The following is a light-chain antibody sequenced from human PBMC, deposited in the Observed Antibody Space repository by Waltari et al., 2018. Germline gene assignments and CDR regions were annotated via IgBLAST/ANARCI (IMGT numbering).Light chain of an antibody. CDR2: EVS. V-gene: IGLV2-14*01. Sequence: QSALTQPASVSGSPGPSITLSCTGNRRDVGAYNFVSWYQQHPGKAPHLIIYEVSERPPGVSNRFSGSKSDNTASLTISGLQAEDEADYYCSSYTTSTAPGVFGAGTKVTVL. CDR3: SSYTTSTAPGV. CDR1: RRDVGAYNF. J-gene: IGLJ1*01.